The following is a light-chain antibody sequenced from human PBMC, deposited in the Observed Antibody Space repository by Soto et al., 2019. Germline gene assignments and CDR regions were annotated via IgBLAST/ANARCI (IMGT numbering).Light chain of an antibody. CDR1: QSVLYSSNNKNH. CDR3: QQYYSIPIT. J-gene: IGKJ5*01. CDR2: WAS. Sequence: DIVMTQSPDSLAVSLGERATINCKSSQSVLYSSNNKNHLAWYQQKQGQPPKLLIYWASTRESGVPDRFSGSGSGTDFTLTISSLQAEDVAVYSCQQYYSIPITFGQGTRLEIK. V-gene: IGKV4-1*01.